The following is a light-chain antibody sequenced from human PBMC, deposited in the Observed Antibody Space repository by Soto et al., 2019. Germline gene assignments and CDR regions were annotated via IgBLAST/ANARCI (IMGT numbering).Light chain of an antibody. CDR2: DAS. CDR1: QSISSW. CDR3: QQYNSFKGT. V-gene: IGKV1-5*01. J-gene: IGKJ2*01. Sequence: DIQMTQSPSTLSASVGDRVTITCRASQSISSWLVWYQQKPGKAPKLLIYDASSLESGVPSRFSGSGSGTEFTLTISSLQPDDFATYYCQQYNSFKGTFGQGTKLEIK.